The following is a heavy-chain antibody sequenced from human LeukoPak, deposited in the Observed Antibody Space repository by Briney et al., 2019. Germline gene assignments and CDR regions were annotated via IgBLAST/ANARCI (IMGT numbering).Heavy chain of an antibody. V-gene: IGHV3-30*02. CDR3: ARARLGSTTSFYFDH. J-gene: IGHJ4*02. CDR1: GFTFSSFN. Sequence: GGSLRLSCSASGFTFSSFNMHWVRQAPGKGLEWMTFIRYDGNSKYYAGSVQGRFTLSRDNSKNTLYLQLDSLRGDDTAVYYCARARLGSTTSFYFDHWGQGALVTVSS. CDR2: IRYDGNSK. D-gene: IGHD1-26*01.